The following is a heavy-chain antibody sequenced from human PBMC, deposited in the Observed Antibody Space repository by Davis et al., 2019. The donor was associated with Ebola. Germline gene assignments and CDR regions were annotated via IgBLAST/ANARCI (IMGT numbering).Heavy chain of an antibody. Sequence: GSLRLSCAVYGGSFSGYYWSWIRQPPGKGLEWIGEINHSGSTNYNPSLKSRVTISVDRSKTQLSLNLSSVTAADTAVYYCARGVGRIAVAGYFDVWGQGTLVTVSS. CDR2: INHSGST. V-gene: IGHV4-34*01. J-gene: IGHJ4*02. CDR1: GGSFSGYY. CDR3: ARGVGRIAVAGYFDV. D-gene: IGHD6-19*01.